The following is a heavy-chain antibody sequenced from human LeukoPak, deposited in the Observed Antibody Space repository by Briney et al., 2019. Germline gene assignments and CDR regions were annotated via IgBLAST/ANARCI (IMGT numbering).Heavy chain of an antibody. V-gene: IGHV3-74*01. J-gene: IGHJ4*02. D-gene: IGHD3-10*01. CDR3: ARANGGADS. CDR2: IKNDGRST. Sequence: GGSLRLSCAASGFTFSTYAMSWVRQPPGKGLVWVSLIKNDGRSTTYADSVKGRFTISRDNGKNMLYLQMNSLRAEDTALYYCARANGGADSWGQGTLVTVSS. CDR1: GFTFSTYA.